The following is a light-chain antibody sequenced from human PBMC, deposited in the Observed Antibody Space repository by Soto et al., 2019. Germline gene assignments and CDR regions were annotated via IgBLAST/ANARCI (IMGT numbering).Light chain of an antibody. Sequence: QSVLTQPPSASGSPGQSGTISCTGTSSDVGGYNYVSWCQQHPGKAPKLMIFEVTRRPSGVPDRFSGSKSGNTASLTVSGPQAEDDAAYYCTPHTRTSTYVFGTGTKVTV. CDR1: SSDVGGYNY. V-gene: IGLV2-8*01. CDR2: EVT. J-gene: IGLJ1*01. CDR3: TPHTRTSTYV.